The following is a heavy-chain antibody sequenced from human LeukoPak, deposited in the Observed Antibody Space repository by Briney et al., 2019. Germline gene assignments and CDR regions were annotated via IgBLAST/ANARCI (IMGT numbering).Heavy chain of an antibody. J-gene: IGHJ4*02. D-gene: IGHD2-2*01. Sequence: PGRSLRLSCAASGLTFSSYAIHWVRQAPGKGLEWISYISSNGTTIYYADSVKGRFTISRDNAKNSLYLQMNSLRAEDTDVYYCASASCYACGFDYWGLGTLVTVSS. V-gene: IGHV3-48*03. CDR2: ISSNGTTI. CDR3: ASASCYACGFDY. CDR1: GLTFSSYA.